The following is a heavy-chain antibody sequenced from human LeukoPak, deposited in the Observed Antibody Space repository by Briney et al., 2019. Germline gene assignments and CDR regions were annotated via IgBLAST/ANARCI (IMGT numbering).Heavy chain of an antibody. CDR3: AREEATTVRGVSDY. CDR1: GFTFSIYG. D-gene: IGHD3-10*01. CDR2: IWFDGTKK. Sequence: GGSLRLSCAASGFTFSIYGMHWVRQAPGKGLEWVALIWFDGTKKYYADSVKGRFTISRDNSKNTLYLQMNSLRAEDTAVYYCAREEATTVRGVSDYWGQGSLVTVSS. J-gene: IGHJ4*02. V-gene: IGHV3-33*01.